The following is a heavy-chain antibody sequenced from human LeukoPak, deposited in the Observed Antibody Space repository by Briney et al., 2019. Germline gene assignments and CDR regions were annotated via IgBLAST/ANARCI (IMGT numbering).Heavy chain of an antibody. CDR2: IYNSGST. D-gene: IGHD3-9*01. CDR3: ARRNILTEGEAFDI. J-gene: IGHJ3*02. V-gene: IGHV4-59*08. Sequence: SETLSLTCAVFGGSISSYYWTWIRQPPGKGLVWIGYIYNSGSTNYNPSLRSRVTISVDASKNQFSLKLNSVTAADTAVYYCARRNILTEGEAFDIWGQGTLVTVSS. CDR1: GGSISSYY.